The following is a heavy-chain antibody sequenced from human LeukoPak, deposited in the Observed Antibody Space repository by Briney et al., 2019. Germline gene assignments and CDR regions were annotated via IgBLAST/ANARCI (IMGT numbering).Heavy chain of an antibody. Sequence: SETLSLTCTVSGGSIRSSYYYWGWIRQPPGKGLEWIGEINHSGSTNYNPSLKSRVTISVDTSKNQFSLKLSSVTAADTAVYYCASPEEHLWGQGTLVTVSS. D-gene: IGHD1-26*01. CDR3: ASPEEHL. CDR2: INHSGST. J-gene: IGHJ5*02. CDR1: GGSIRSSYYY. V-gene: IGHV4-39*07.